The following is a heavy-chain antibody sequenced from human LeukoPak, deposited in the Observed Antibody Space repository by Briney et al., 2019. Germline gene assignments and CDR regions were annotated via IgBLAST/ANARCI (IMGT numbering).Heavy chain of an antibody. CDR2: ISWNSVSI. Sequence: PGRSLRLSCAGSGFNFDDYGMHWVRQVPGNGLEWVSGISWNSVSIGYADSVKGRFTISRDNAKNSLYLQMNSLRAEDTAVYYCAELGITMIGGVWGKGTTVTISS. CDR1: GFNFDDYG. V-gene: IGHV3-9*01. D-gene: IGHD3-10*02. CDR3: AELGITMIGGV. J-gene: IGHJ6*04.